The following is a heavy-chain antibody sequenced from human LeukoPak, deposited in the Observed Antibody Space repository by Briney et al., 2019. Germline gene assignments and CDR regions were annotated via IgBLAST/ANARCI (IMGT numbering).Heavy chain of an antibody. CDR2: IYHIGNT. CDR3: VKGWGDGSGSYSTVFAY. CDR1: GGSTSSSTYY. V-gene: IGHV4-61*05. D-gene: IGHD3-10*01. J-gene: IGHJ4*02. Sequence: PSETLSLTCTVSGGSTSSSTYYWAWIRQPPGKGLEWIGYIYHIGNTNYNPSLKSRVTISVDTSKNQFSLKLTSVTAADTAVYYCVKGWGDGSGSYSTVFAYWGQGALVTVSS.